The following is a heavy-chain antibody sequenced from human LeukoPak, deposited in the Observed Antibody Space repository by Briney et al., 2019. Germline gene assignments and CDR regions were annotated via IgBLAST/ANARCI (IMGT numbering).Heavy chain of an antibody. V-gene: IGHV4-59*01. CDR3: ARGRDYDTSAYWGDYYMDV. Sequence: PSETLSLTCTVSGGSITKDYWSWIRQPPGKGLEWIGYIYYSGNTNHNASLKSRLTISIDTSKNQFSLKLSSVTAADTAVYYCARGRDYDTSAYWGDYYMDVWGKGTTVTVSS. J-gene: IGHJ6*03. D-gene: IGHD3-22*01. CDR2: IYYSGNT. CDR1: GGSITKDY.